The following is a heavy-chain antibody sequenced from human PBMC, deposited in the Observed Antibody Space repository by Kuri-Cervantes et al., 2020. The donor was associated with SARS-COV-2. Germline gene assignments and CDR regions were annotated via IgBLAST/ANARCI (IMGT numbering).Heavy chain of an antibody. D-gene: IGHD3-3*01. J-gene: IGHJ5*02. Sequence: GSLRLSCTVSGGSISSSSYYWGWIRQPPGKGLEWTGSIYYSGSTYYNPSLKSRVTISVDTSKNQFSLKLSSVTAADTAVYYCAKNRRFTIFGVVILDWFDPWGQGTLVTVSS. CDR2: IYYSGST. CDR1: GGSISSSSYY. CDR3: AKNRRFTIFGVVILDWFDP. V-gene: IGHV4-39*01.